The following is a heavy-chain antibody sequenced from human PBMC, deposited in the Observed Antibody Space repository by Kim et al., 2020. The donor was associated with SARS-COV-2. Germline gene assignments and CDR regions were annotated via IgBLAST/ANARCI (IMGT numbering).Heavy chain of an antibody. D-gene: IGHD6-13*01. Sequence: NPTLKSRVTISVDTSKNQFSLKRSSVTAADTAVYYCASAIAAAGTWAFDYWGQGTLVTVSS. V-gene: IGHV4-30-2*03. J-gene: IGHJ4*02. CDR3: ASAIAAAGTWAFDY.